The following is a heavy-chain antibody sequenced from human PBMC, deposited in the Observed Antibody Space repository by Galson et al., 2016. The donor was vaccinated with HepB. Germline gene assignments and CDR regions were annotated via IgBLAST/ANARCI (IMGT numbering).Heavy chain of an antibody. CDR3: ARDEYSFGWFDP. D-gene: IGHD3-3*01. V-gene: IGHV1-3*01. J-gene: IGHJ5*02. CDR2: INAGNGNT. CDR1: GYSLSTYA. Sequence: SVKVSCKASGYSLSTYAMHWVRQAPGQTLEWMGWINAGNGNTKYAQKFQGRVTITRDTSASTVYMELSSLRSEDTAVYYCARDEYSFGWFDPWGQGTLVTVSS.